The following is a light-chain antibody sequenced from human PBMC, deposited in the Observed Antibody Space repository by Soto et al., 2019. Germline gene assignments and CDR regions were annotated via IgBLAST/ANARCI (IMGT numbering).Light chain of an antibody. J-gene: IGKJ1*01. CDR3: QHYDTLPPT. CDR1: QSVSSNY. V-gene: IGKV3-20*01. CDR2: GAS. Sequence: EIVLTQSPGTLSLSPGERATLSCRASQSVSSNYLAWYQQKPGQAPRLFISGASSRATGIPDRFSGSGSGTDFTLTISRLDPEDFAVYYCQHYDTLPPTFGQGTKVDIK.